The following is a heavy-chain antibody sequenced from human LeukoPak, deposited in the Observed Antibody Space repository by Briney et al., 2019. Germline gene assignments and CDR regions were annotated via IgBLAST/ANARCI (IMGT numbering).Heavy chain of an antibody. CDR3: ARAGLYYDILTGYFFSWFDP. D-gene: IGHD3-9*01. CDR1: GGSISSSSYY. Sequence: SETLSLTGTVSGGSISSSSYYWGWIRQPPGKGLEWIGSIYYSGSTYYNPSLKSRVTISVDTSKNQFSLKLSSVTAADTAVYYCARAGLYYDILTGYFFSWFDPWGQGTLVTVSS. J-gene: IGHJ5*02. CDR2: IYYSGST. V-gene: IGHV4-39*07.